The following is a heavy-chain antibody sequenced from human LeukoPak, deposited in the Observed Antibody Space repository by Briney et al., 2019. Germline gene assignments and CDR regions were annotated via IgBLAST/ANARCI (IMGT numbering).Heavy chain of an antibody. D-gene: IGHD3-9*01. V-gene: IGHV3-23*01. CDR2: IGGDGAEK. CDR1: GFTFGDFA. J-gene: IGHJ3*01. CDR3: AKDYFRRNGVYDAFDL. Sequence: GGSLRLSCVGSGFTFGDFAMSWVRQAPGARPEWVSVIGGDGAEKYYADFVKGRFTISRDNSENTMYLQMTSLRAEDTAVYHCAKDYFRRNGVYDAFDLWGHGTTVTVS.